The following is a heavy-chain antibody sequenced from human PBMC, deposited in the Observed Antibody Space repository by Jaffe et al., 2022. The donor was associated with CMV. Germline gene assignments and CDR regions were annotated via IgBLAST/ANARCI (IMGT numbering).Heavy chain of an antibody. CDR3: AKEPVMITFGGTVFDY. Sequence: EVQLLESGGGLVQPGGSLRLSCAASGFTFSSYAMSWVRQAPGKGLEWVSAISGSGGSTYYADSVKGRFTISRDNSKNTLYLQMNSLRAEDTAVYYCAKEPVMITFGGTVFDYWGQGTLVTVSS. V-gene: IGHV3-23*01. J-gene: IGHJ4*02. CDR2: ISGSGGST. D-gene: IGHD3-16*01. CDR1: GFTFSSYA.